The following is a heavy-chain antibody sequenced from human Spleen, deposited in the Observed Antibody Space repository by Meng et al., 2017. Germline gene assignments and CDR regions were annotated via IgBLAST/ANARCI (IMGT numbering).Heavy chain of an antibody. V-gene: IGHV4-4*03. CDR3: ARRTTFGIGSWFDP. CDR2: IYQSGNT. CDR1: GDSISSTNW. Sequence: QVPLQESGPGRVNPPGTPSLPCAVSGDSISSTNWCSWGRQSPGKGLEWIGEIYQSGNTNYNPSLESRVTISLDRSKNQFSLKLSSVTAADTAVYYCARRTTFGIGSWFDPWGQGILVTVSS. J-gene: IGHJ5*02. D-gene: IGHD1/OR15-1a*01.